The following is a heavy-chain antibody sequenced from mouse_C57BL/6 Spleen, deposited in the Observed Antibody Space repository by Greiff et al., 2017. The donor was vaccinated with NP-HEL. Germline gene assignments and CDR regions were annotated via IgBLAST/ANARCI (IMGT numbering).Heavy chain of an antibody. CDR1: GYTFTSYD. CDR3: ARGTAWFAY. D-gene: IGHD3-3*01. J-gene: IGHJ3*01. V-gene: IGHV1-85*01. CDR2: IYPRDAST. Sequence: VQLQQSGPELVKPGASVKLSCKASGYTFTSYDINWVKQRPGQGLEWIGWIYPRDASTKYNEKFKGKATLTVDTSSSTAYMELHSLTSEDSAVYFCARGTAWFAYWGQGTLVTVSA.